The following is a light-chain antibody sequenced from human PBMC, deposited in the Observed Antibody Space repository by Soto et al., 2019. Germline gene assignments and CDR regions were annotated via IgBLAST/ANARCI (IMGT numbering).Light chain of an antibody. CDR2: GVS. CDR1: SSDVGGYNY. V-gene: IGLV2-14*03. Sequence: QSALTQPASLSGSPGQSITISCTGTSSDVGGYNYVSWYQQHPGKAPRLMIYGVSNRPLGVSYRFSGSKSGNTASLTISGLQSEDEADYYCNSYAIVNSPVLFGGGTKLTV. CDR3: NSYAIVNSPVL. J-gene: IGLJ2*01.